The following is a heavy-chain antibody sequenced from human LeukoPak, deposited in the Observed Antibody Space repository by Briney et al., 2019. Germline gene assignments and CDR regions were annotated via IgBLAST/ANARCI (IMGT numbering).Heavy chain of an antibody. D-gene: IGHD2-8*01. J-gene: IGHJ2*01. CDR1: GLNFRSFW. CDR3: ARGFYFSMTELYYLDL. CDR2: IKQDETEK. Sequence: PGGSLRLSCAVSGLNFRSFWMSWVRQAPGKGLEWVANIKQDETEKFYVDSVKGRFTISRDNAKNSLYLQMNSLRVEDSAVCYCARGFYFSMTELYYLDLWGRGTLVTVSS. V-gene: IGHV3-7*04.